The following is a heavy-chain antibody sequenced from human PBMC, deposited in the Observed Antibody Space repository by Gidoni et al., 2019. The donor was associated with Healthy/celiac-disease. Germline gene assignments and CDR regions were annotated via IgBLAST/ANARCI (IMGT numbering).Heavy chain of an antibody. CDR3: AKEMTPLRDAISSFDY. J-gene: IGHJ4*02. V-gene: IGHV3-43*01. Sequence: EVQLVESGGVVVQPGGSLRLSCAASGFPFDDYTMHWVRQAPGKGLEWVSLISWDGGSTYYADSVKGRFTISRDNSKNSLYLQMNSLRTEDTALYYCAKEMTPLRDAISSFDYWGQGTLVTVSS. CDR1: GFPFDDYT. CDR2: ISWDGGST. D-gene: IGHD5-12*01.